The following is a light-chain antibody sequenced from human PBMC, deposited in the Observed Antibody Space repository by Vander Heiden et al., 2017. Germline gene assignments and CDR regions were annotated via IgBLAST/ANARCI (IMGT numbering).Light chain of an antibody. CDR1: QGISSY. J-gene: IGKJ2*02. CDR3: QQLNSYPRT. CDR2: SAS. Sequence: DIQLTQSPSFLSASVGDRVTITFRASQGISSYLAWYQQKPGKAPKLLIYSASTLQSGVPSRFSGRGSGTEFTLTISSLQPEDFATYYCQQLNSYPRTFGQGSKLEIK. V-gene: IGKV1-9*01.